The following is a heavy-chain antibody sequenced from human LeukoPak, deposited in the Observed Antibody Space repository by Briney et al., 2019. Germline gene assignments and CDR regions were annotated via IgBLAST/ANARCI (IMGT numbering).Heavy chain of an antibody. D-gene: IGHD3-22*01. CDR1: GFTFSSYS. Sequence: GGSLRLSCAASGFTFSSYSMNWVRQAPGKGLEWVSSISSSSSYIYYADSVKGRFTISRDNAKNSLYLQMNSLRAEDTAVYYCARGPDYYASSGYYFWGQGTLVTVSS. V-gene: IGHV3-21*01. J-gene: IGHJ4*02. CDR3: ARGPDYYASSGYYF. CDR2: ISSSSSYI.